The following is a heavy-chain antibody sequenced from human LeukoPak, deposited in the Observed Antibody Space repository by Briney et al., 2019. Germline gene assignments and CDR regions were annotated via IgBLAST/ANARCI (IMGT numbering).Heavy chain of an antibody. Sequence: ASVKVSCTVSGYTLTELSMHWVRQAPGKGLEWMGGFDPEDGETIYAQQFQGRVTMTEGTSTDTAYMELSSLRSEDTAVYYCATGGRLPYYFDYWGQGTLVTVSS. CDR1: GYTLTELS. J-gene: IGHJ4*02. V-gene: IGHV1-24*01. D-gene: IGHD5-18*01. CDR2: FDPEDGET. CDR3: ATGGRLPYYFDY.